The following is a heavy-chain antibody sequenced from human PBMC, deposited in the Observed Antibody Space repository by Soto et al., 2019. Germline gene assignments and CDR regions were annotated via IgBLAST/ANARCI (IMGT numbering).Heavy chain of an antibody. CDR1: GFTFSSYA. CDR3: AKGRTMDRGVIIVDAFDI. CDR2: ISGSGGST. V-gene: IGHV3-23*01. J-gene: IGHJ3*02. Sequence: EVQLLESGGGLVQPGGSLRLSCAASGFTFSSYAMSWVRQAPGKGLEWVSAISGSGGSTYYADSVKGRFTISRDNSKNTLYLQMNSLRAEDTAVYYCAKGRTMDRGVIIVDAFDIWGQGTVVTVSS. D-gene: IGHD3-10*01.